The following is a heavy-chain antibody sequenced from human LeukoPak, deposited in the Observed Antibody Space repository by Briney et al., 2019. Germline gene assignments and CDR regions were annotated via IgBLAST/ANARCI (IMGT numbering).Heavy chain of an antibody. CDR1: GFTFSSYE. CDR2: IRYDGSNK. J-gene: IGHJ4*02. D-gene: IGHD3-9*01. CDR3: AKGYYFDILSGYSSLDS. V-gene: IGHV3-30*02. Sequence: GGSLRLSCAASGFTFSSYEMNWVRQAPGKGLEWVAFIRYDGSNKYYADSVKSRFTISRDDSKNTLYLQMNSLRAEDTAAYYCAKGYYFDILSGYSSLDSWGQGTLVTVSS.